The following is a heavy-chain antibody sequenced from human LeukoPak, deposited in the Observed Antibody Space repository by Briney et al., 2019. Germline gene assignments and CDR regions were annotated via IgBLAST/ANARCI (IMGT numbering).Heavy chain of an antibody. CDR2: ISWNSGSI. V-gene: IGHV3-9*01. CDR3: ARGGDYDILTGPYNWFDP. Sequence: GGSLRLSCAASGFTFDDYAMHWVRQAPGKGLEWVSGISWNSGSIGYADSVKGRFTTSRDNAKNSLYLQMNSLRAEDTALYYCARGGDYDILTGPYNWFDPWGQGTLVTVSS. CDR1: GFTFDDYA. J-gene: IGHJ5*02. D-gene: IGHD3-9*01.